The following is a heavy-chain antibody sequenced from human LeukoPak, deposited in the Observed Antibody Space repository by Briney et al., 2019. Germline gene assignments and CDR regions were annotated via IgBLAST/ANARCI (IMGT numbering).Heavy chain of an antibody. V-gene: IGHV3-30-3*01. CDR2: MSYDGSNK. CDR1: GFTFSNYA. J-gene: IGHJ4*02. D-gene: IGHD4-17*01. CDR3: ARAGATTMTLRDLWLDY. Sequence: PGRSLRLSCAASGFTFSNYAMHWVRQAPGKGLEWVALMSYDGSNKFYADSVKGRFTISRDNSKSTLYLQMNSLKAEDTAVYYCARAGATTMTLRDLWLDYWGQGTLVTVSS.